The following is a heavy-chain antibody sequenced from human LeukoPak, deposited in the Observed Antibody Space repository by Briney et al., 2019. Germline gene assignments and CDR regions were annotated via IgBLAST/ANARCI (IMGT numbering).Heavy chain of an antibody. V-gene: IGHV4-4*09. D-gene: IGHD6-19*01. J-gene: IGHJ4*02. CDR1: GAPISRFY. CDR3: VQTTGWPGFDY. Sequence: SETLSLICTTSGAPISRFYWSWVRQPPGKGLEWIGNIYNGVPTFFSPSLKSRVTLSVDTSKTQFSLQLASVTAADTAVYYCVQTTGWPGFDYWGQGILVTVSS. CDR2: IYNGVPT.